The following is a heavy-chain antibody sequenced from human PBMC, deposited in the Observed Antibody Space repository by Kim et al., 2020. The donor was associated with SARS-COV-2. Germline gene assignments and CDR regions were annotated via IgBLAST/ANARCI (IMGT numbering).Heavy chain of an antibody. CDR2: IYSGGST. Sequence: GGSLRLSCAASGFTVSSNYMSWVRQAPGKGLEWVSVIYSGGSTYYADSVKGRFTISRDNSKNTLYLQMNSLRAEDTAVYYCARGIAVAEMAVPEPDAFDIWGQGTMVTVSS. V-gene: IGHV3-53*01. D-gene: IGHD6-19*01. CDR3: ARGIAVAEMAVPEPDAFDI. J-gene: IGHJ3*02. CDR1: GFTVSSNY.